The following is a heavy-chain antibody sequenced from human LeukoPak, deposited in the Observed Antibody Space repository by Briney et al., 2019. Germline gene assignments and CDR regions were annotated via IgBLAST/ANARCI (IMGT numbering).Heavy chain of an antibody. CDR3: ARASEGIGYFDT. J-gene: IGHJ4*02. Sequence: PSDTLSLTCTVSGTSFSNDYWSWARQAPGKGLEWIGYIYHNGRTSYSPSLKSRITMSIDTSQKKFSLNVIAVTAADTAVYYCARASEGIGYFDTWGRGSLVTVSS. V-gene: IGHV4-59*07. CDR2: IYHNGRT. CDR1: GTSFSNDY. D-gene: IGHD3-3*01.